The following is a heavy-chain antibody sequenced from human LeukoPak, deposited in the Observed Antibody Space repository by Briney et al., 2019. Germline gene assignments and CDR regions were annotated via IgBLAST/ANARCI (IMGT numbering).Heavy chain of an antibody. CDR2: IWYDGSNK. D-gene: IGHD3-22*01. CDR3: ARSPYYDNPNFDY. V-gene: IGHV3-33*01. J-gene: IGHJ4*02. Sequence: PGGSLRLSCAASGFTFSSYGMHWVRQAPGKGLEWVAVIWYDGSNKYYADSVKGRFTISRDNSKNTLYLQMNSLRAEDTAVYYCARSPYYDNPNFDYWGQGTLVTVSS. CDR1: GFTFSSYG.